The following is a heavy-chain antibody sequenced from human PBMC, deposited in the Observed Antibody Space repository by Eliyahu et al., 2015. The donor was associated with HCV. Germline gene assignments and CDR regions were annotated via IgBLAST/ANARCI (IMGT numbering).Heavy chain of an antibody. D-gene: IGHD6-19*01. V-gene: IGHV4-39*02. CDR1: GGSSHYSSFF. CDR2: LSYSGST. Sequence: QLHLQESGPGLVKPSETLSLICXVSGGSSHYSSFFWGWVRQPPGRGLEWIGSLSYSGSTHSNPSLKGRVTMSVDTSTNHFSLRLSSVTAADTAVYYCARRRWPVPVAGYFDYWGQGILVTVSS. CDR3: ARRRWPVPVAGYFDY. J-gene: IGHJ4*02.